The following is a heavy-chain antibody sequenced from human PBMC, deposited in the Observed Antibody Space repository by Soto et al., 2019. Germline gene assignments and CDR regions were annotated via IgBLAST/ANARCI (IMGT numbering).Heavy chain of an antibody. CDR1: GGSISSGDYY. J-gene: IGHJ4*02. V-gene: IGHV4-61*08. Sequence: SETLSLTCTVSGGSISSGDYYWSWIRQPPGKGLEWIGYIYYSGITDYNPSLKSRVTISVDTSKSQFSLKLSSVTAADTAVYYCARGGGVYFFDYWGQGTLVTVSS. CDR3: ARGGGVYFFDY. D-gene: IGHD2-8*02. CDR2: IYYSGIT.